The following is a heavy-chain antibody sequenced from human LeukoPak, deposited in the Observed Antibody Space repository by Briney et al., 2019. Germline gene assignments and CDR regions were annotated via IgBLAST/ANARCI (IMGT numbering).Heavy chain of an antibody. J-gene: IGHJ3*02. CDR2: LRYDGSNK. CDR1: GFTFSSYG. CDR3: AKEYDILTGYYAFDI. Sequence: GGSLRLSCAASGFTFSSYGMHWVRQAPGKGLEWVAFLRYDGSNKYYADSVKGRFTISRDNSKNTLYLQMNSLRAEDTAVYYCAKEYDILTGYYAFDIWGQGTMVTVSS. D-gene: IGHD3-9*01. V-gene: IGHV3-30*02.